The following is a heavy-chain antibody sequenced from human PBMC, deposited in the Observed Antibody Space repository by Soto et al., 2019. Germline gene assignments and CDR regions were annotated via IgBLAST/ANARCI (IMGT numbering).Heavy chain of an antibody. J-gene: IGHJ4*02. CDR3: ARDWGIAAAGV. CDR2: IYHSGST. Sequence: SETLSLTCAVSGGSISSTNWWSWVRQPPGKGLEWIGEIYHSGSTNYNPSFKSRVTISVDKSKNQFSLKLTSVTAADTAVYYCARDWGIAAAGVWGQGTLVTVSS. V-gene: IGHV4-4*02. CDR1: GGSISSTNW. D-gene: IGHD6-13*01.